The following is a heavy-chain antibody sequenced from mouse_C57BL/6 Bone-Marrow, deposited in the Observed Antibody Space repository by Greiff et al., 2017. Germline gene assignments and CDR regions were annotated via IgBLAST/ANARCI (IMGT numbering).Heavy chain of an antibody. CDR3: ARDDYYGSSYRGYWYFDV. Sequence: VQLQQSGAELVKPGASVKISCKASGYTFTDYYINWVKQRPGQGLEWIGKIGPGSGSTYYNEKFKGKATLTADKSSSTAYMQLSSLTSEDSAVYFCARDDYYGSSYRGYWYFDVWGTGTTVTVSS. V-gene: IGHV1-77*01. J-gene: IGHJ1*03. D-gene: IGHD1-1*01. CDR1: GYTFTDYY. CDR2: IGPGSGST.